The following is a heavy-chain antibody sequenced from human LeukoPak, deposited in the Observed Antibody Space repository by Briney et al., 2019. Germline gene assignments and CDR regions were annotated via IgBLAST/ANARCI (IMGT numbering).Heavy chain of an antibody. V-gene: IGHV3-30*18. J-gene: IGHJ6*02. Sequence: GGSLRLSCAASGFTFSSYGMHWVRQAPGKGLEWVAVISSGGSDKYHAGSVKGRFTISRDNSKNTLYLQMDSLRAEDTAVYYCAKEVTIPAAGRKDYYYYGLDVWGQGTTVTVSS. D-gene: IGHD6-13*01. CDR2: ISSGGSDK. CDR1: GFTFSSYG. CDR3: AKEVTIPAAGRKDYYYYGLDV.